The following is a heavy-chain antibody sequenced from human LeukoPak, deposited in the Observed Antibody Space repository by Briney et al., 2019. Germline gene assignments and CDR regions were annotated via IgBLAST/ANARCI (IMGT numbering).Heavy chain of an antibody. V-gene: IGHV3-23*01. Sequence: GGSLRLSCAASGFTFSRHWMTWVRQAPGKGLEWVSAISGSGASAYYADSVKGRFTISRDNSKNTLYLQMNSLRAEDTAVYYCAKRCSTSCYPVEDYWGQGTLVTVSS. CDR3: AKRCSTSCYPVEDY. CDR1: GFTFSRHW. CDR2: ISGSGASA. J-gene: IGHJ4*02. D-gene: IGHD2-2*01.